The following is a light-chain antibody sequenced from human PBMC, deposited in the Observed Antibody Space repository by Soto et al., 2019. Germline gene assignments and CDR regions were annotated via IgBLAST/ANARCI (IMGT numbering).Light chain of an antibody. CDR2: EVS. Sequence: QSVLTQPASVSGSPGQSITISCTGTSSDVGGYNYVSWYQQHPGKAPKLMIYEVSNRPSGVSNRFSGSKSGNTASLTISGLQAEDEAAYYCSSYKSSSTYVFGTGTKVTVL. CDR1: SSDVGGYNY. CDR3: SSYKSSSTYV. J-gene: IGLJ1*01. V-gene: IGLV2-14*01.